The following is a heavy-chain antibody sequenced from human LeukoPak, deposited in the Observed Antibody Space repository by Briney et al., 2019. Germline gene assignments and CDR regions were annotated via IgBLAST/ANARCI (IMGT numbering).Heavy chain of an antibody. V-gene: IGHV1-2*02. Sequence: ASVKVSCKASGYTFTGYALHWVRQAPGQGLEWMGWTNVNSGGTRYAQEFEGRVTITIDTSTSTAYMELSRLRSEDTAVYYCARSPGGHARTCLDYWGQGTLVTVSS. CDR3: ARSPGGHARTCLDY. D-gene: IGHD1-1*01. CDR2: TNVNSGGT. J-gene: IGHJ4*02. CDR1: GYTFTGYA.